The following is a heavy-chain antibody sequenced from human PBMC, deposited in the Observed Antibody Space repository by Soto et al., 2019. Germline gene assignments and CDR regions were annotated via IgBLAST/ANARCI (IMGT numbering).Heavy chain of an antibody. J-gene: IGHJ4*02. CDR1: VGSISSYY. V-gene: IGHV4-59*07. D-gene: IGHD6-13*01. CDR2: IYYSGST. CDR3: ARSGRLRYSSSWYIDY. Sequence: SDTLSLSCTVSVGSISSYYWIWIRQPPGKGLEWIGYIYYSGSTNYNPSLKSRVTISVDTSKNQFSLKLSSVTAADTAVYYCARSGRLRYSSSWYIDYWGQGTLVTVSS.